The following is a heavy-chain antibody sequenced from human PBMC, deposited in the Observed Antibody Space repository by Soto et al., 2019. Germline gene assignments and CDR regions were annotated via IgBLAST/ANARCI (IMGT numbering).Heavy chain of an antibody. CDR1: GGSISSGGYY. V-gene: IGHV4-31*03. J-gene: IGHJ4*02. CDR2: IFYSGTT. CDR3: ARDKITGLFDY. Sequence: SETLSLTCTVSGGSISSGGYYWSWIRQHPGKGLEWIGEIFYSGTTYYNPSLKSRVTISVDTSKNQFSLKLTSVTAADTAVYYCARDKITGLFDYWGQGTLVTVS. D-gene: IGHD2-8*02.